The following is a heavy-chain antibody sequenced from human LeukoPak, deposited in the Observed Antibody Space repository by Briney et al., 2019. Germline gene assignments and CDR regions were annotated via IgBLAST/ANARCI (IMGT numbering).Heavy chain of an antibody. J-gene: IGHJ4*02. D-gene: IGHD6-6*01. CDR1: GFTFSCYD. Sequence: WGNLTFSCSASGFTFSCYDLNWVRQAPGLGLEGVSSISSSSSYIYYADQVKGRITIARDNAKNSLYLQMNSLRAEDTAVYYCARIGVAARPIDYWGQGTLVTVSS. CDR3: ARIGVAARPIDY. V-gene: IGHV3-21*01. CDR2: ISSSSSYI.